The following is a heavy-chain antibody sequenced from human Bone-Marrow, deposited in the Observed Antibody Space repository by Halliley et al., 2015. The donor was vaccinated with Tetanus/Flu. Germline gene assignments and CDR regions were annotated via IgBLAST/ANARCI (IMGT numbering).Heavy chain of an antibody. D-gene: IGHD3-3*01. V-gene: IGHV3-30-3*01. CDR2: ISYDGINK. Sequence: SLRLSCAASGFNFSRCAMHWVRQAPGKGLEWVTAISYDGINKYYADSVKGRFTISRDNSKNTLYLQMNSLRAEDTAVYFCARGQVTHLAYYDFWRGLNYYYGLEVWGQGTTVPAS. CDR3: ARGQVTHLAYYDFWRGLNYYYGLEV. J-gene: IGHJ6*02. CDR1: GFNFSRCA.